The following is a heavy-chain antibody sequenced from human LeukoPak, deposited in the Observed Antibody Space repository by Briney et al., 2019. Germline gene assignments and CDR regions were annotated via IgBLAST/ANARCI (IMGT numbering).Heavy chain of an antibody. CDR1: GFTVSTNY. V-gene: IGHV3-7*01. CDR2: INQDGSEK. CDR3: ARPLKYYYGSETYFWFDP. J-gene: IGHJ5*02. Sequence: GGSLRLSCAVSGFTVSTNYMNWVRQAPGTGLEWVANINQDGSEKYYVDSVKGRFTISRDNAKNSLYLQMNSLRAEDAAVYYCARPLKYYYGSETYFWFDPWGQGTLVTVSS. D-gene: IGHD3-10*01.